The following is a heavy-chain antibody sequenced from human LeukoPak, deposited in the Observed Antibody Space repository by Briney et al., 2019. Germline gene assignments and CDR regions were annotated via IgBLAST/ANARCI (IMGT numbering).Heavy chain of an antibody. CDR2: INQDGSEK. Sequence: GGSLRLSCAVSGFTLDYFWMSWVRQAPGKGLEFVAKINQDGSEKYYVESVKGRFTISRNNAKNSLYLQMNSLRAEDTAVYYCARLPVDTAMVLHWGQGTLVTVSS. CDR1: GFTLDYFW. CDR3: ARLPVDTAMVLH. V-gene: IGHV3-7*01. D-gene: IGHD5-18*01. J-gene: IGHJ4*02.